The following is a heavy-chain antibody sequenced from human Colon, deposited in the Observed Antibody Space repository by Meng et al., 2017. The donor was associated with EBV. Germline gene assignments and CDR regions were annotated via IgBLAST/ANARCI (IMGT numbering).Heavy chain of an antibody. Sequence: QVRLQVSCPGLVKPSQTLSLTCTVSGGSINSGDYYWSWIRQPPGKGLEWIGYIYYTGSTYYNPSLKSRVTISMDTSKNQFSLRLSSVTAADTAVYYCARNYYFDYWGQGTLVTFAS. J-gene: IGHJ4*02. CDR2: IYYTGST. V-gene: IGHV4-30-4*01. CDR3: ARNYYFDY. CDR1: GGSINSGDYY.